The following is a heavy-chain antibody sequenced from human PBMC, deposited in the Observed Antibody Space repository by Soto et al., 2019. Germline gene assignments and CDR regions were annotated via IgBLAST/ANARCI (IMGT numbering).Heavy chain of an antibody. CDR1: GYTFTSYG. CDR2: ISAYNGNT. D-gene: IGHD2-2*01. CDR3: ARDTSSTSCYVCLGNDY. Sequence: GASVKVSCKASGYTFTSYGISWVRQAPGQGFEWMGWISAYNGNTNYAQKLQGRVTMTTDTSTSTAYMELRSLRSDDTAVYYCARDTSSTSCYVCLGNDYWGQGTLVTVSS. J-gene: IGHJ4*02. V-gene: IGHV1-18*01.